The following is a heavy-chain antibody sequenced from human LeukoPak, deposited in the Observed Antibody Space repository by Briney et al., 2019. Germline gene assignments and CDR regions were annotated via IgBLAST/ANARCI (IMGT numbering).Heavy chain of an antibody. V-gene: IGHV3-66*01. Sequence: PGGSLRLSCAASGLTVSNNYMSWVRQAPGQGLEWVSVIYSGGTTYYADSVKGRFTISRDNSKNTLYLHMNSLRAEDTAVYYCARDRAPPTSWYFDYWGQGTLVTVSS. D-gene: IGHD2-2*01. CDR2: IYSGGTT. CDR3: ARDRAPPTSWYFDY. J-gene: IGHJ4*02. CDR1: GLTVSNNY.